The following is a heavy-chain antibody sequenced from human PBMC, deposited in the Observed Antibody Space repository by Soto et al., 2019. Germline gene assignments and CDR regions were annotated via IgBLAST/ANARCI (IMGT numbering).Heavy chain of an antibody. CDR1: GYTFTDYF. Sequence: QVQLVQSGVEVKEPGASVKVSCKASGYTFTDYFIHWVRQAPGQGLEWMGWIAPNTGGTKYAEKFVGGVAMTRDTASSAAYMYLRSMTSADTAVYSCARTPAGLKSRWSNWFDPWGQGTLVTVSS. J-gene: IGHJ5*02. CDR3: ARTPAGLKSRWSNWFDP. V-gene: IGHV1-2*02. CDR2: IAPNTGGT. D-gene: IGHD2-15*01.